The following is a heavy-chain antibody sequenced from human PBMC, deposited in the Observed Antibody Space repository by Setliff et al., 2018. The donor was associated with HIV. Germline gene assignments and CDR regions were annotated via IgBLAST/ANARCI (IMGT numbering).Heavy chain of an antibody. Sequence: ASVKVSCKASGYTFTRYDISWVRQAPGQGLEWMGWISGYNGNTKYVQKLQGRVTMTTDTSTSTVYMELRSLRSDDTAVYYCARVPYRSAWFSGGHDAFDVWGHGTMVTVSS. J-gene: IGHJ3*01. CDR3: ARVPYRSAWFSGGHDAFDV. V-gene: IGHV1-18*01. CDR2: ISGYNGNT. CDR1: GYTFTRYD. D-gene: IGHD6-19*01.